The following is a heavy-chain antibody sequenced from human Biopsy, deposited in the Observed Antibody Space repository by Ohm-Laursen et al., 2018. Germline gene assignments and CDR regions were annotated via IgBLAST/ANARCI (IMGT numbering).Heavy chain of an antibody. J-gene: IGHJ5*02. Sequence: TLSLTCTVSGGSIYNFFWSWIRQPAGKGLEWIGRIYSSGSTNYNPSLKSRVNMSVDKSKNQFSLILSYMTAADPAVYYCAREPRIAAVAYFDPWGQGTLVTVSS. CDR2: IYSSGST. D-gene: IGHD6-13*01. CDR3: AREPRIAAVAYFDP. V-gene: IGHV4-4*07. CDR1: GGSIYNFF.